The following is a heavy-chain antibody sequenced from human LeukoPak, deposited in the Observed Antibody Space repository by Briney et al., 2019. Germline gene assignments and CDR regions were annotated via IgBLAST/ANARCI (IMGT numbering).Heavy chain of an antibody. CDR2: MNPNSGNT. D-gene: IGHD4-23*01. Sequence: GASVKVSCKASGYTFTSYDINWVRQATGQGLEWMGWMNPNSGNTGYAQKFQGRVTITRNTSISTAYMELSSLRSDDTAVYYCARDGTTVVTSDAFDIWGQGTMVTVSS. V-gene: IGHV1-8*03. J-gene: IGHJ3*02. CDR3: ARDGTTVVTSDAFDI. CDR1: GYTFTSYD.